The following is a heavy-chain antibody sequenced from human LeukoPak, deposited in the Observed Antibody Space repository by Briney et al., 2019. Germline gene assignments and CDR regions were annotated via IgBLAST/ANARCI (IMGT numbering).Heavy chain of an antibody. D-gene: IGHD3-22*01. V-gene: IGHV4-31*03. CDR2: IYYSRST. Sequence: PSQTLSLTCTVSGGSISSGGYYWSWIRQHPGKGLEWIGYIYYSRSTYYNPSLKSRVTISVDTSKNQFSLKLSSVTAADTAVYYCARVPGANYYDSSGYYYFDYWGQGTLVTVSS. CDR1: GGSISSGGYY. CDR3: ARVPGANYYDSSGYYYFDY. J-gene: IGHJ4*02.